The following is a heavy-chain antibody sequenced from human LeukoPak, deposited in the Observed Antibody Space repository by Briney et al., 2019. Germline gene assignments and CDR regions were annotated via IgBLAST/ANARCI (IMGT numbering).Heavy chain of an antibody. CDR3: ARDLGYSGYDPTYYYDSSGYYQHYYFDY. Sequence: SVKVSCKASRGTFSSYAISWVRQAPGQGLEWMGRIIPIFGIANYAQKFQGRVTITADKSTSTAYMELSSLRSEDTAVYYCARDLGYSGYDPTYYYDSSGYYQHYYFDYWGQGTLVTVSS. CDR2: IIPIFGIA. D-gene: IGHD3-22*01. CDR1: RGTFSSYA. J-gene: IGHJ4*02. V-gene: IGHV1-69*04.